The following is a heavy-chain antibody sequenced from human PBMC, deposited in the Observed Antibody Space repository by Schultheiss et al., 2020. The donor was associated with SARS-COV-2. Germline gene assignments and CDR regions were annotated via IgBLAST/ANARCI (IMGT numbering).Heavy chain of an antibody. CDR2: IYYSGST. Sequence: SQTLSLTCTVSGGSISSYYWGWIRQPPGKGLEWIGYIYYSGSTYYNPSLKSRVTISVDTSKNQFSLKLSSVTAADTAVYYCARYQLPSVEAFDIWGQGTMVTVSS. CDR1: GGSISSYY. J-gene: IGHJ3*02. D-gene: IGHD2-2*01. CDR3: ARYQLPSVEAFDI. V-gene: IGHV4-59*01.